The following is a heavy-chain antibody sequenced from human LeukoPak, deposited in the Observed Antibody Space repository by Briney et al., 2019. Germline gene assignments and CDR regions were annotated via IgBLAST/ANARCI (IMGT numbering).Heavy chain of an antibody. J-gene: IGHJ4*02. CDR1: GGSFSGYY. CDR3: ARGFGYYYDTLD. Sequence: PSETLSLTCAAYGGSFSGYYWSWIRQPPGKGLEWIGEINHSGSTNYNPSPKSRVTISVDTSKNQFSLKLSSVTAADTAVYYCARGFGYYYDTLDWGQGTLVTVST. V-gene: IGHV4-34*01. D-gene: IGHD3-22*01. CDR2: INHSGST.